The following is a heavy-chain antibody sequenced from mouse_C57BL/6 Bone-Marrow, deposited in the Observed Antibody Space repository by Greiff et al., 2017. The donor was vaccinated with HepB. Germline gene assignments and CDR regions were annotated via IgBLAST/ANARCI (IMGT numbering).Heavy chain of an antibody. D-gene: IGHD2-4*01. CDR2: IWTGGGT. CDR1: GFSLTSYA. V-gene: IGHV2-9-1*01. J-gene: IGHJ2*01. CDR3: ARKRRGYDYDPVYFDY. Sequence: VKLMESGPGLVAPSQSLSITCTVSGFSLTSYAISWVRQPPGKGLEWLGVIWTGGGTNYNSALKSRLSISKDNSKSQVFLKMNSLQTDDTARYYCARKRRGYDYDPVYFDYWGQGTTLTVSS.